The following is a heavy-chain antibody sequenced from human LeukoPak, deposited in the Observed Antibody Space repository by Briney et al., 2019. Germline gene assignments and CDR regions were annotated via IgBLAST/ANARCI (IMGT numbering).Heavy chain of an antibody. CDR1: GGSISSHY. CDR2: IYYSGST. CDR3: ARVQRPLDGADY. D-gene: IGHD1-1*01. J-gene: IGHJ4*02. V-gene: IGHV4-59*11. Sequence: PSETLSLTCTVSGGSISSHYWSWIRQPPGKGLECIGYIYYSGSTYYNPSLRSRVTISVDTSKNLFSLKLSSVTAADTAVYYCARVQRPLDGADYWGQGTLVTVSS.